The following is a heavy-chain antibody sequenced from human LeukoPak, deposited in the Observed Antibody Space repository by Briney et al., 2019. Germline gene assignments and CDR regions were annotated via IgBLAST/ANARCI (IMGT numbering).Heavy chain of an antibody. CDR3: ARDQTPYYYDSSGYYYEVDY. CDR2: INAGNGNT. D-gene: IGHD3-22*01. Sequence: WASVTVSCTASGYTFTSYAMHWVRQAPGQRLEWMGWINAGNGNTKYSQKFQGRVTITRDTSASTAYMELSSLRSDDTAVYYCARDQTPYYYDSSGYYYEVDYWGQGTLVTVSS. V-gene: IGHV1-3*01. CDR1: GYTFTSYA. J-gene: IGHJ4*02.